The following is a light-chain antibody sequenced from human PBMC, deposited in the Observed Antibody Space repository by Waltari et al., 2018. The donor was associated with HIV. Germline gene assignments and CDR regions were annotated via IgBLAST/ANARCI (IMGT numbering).Light chain of an antibody. CDR3: QQANSFLWA. CDR1: QGIANW. J-gene: IGKJ1*01. CDR2: AAS. Sequence: DIQMTQSPSSVSASVGDRVTITCRASQGIANWLAWYQQKPGKAPKLLIYAASRLQSGVPSRFSGSGSGTDFNLTINGLQPEDLGFYYCQQANSFLWAFGQGTKVEI. V-gene: IGKV1-12*01.